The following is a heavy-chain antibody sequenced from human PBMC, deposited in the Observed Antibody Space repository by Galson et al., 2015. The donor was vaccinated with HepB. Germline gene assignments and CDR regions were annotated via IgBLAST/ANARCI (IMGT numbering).Heavy chain of an antibody. D-gene: IGHD6-19*01. J-gene: IGHJ4*02. CDR2: IIPILGIA. CDR3: ARDRGTYSSGSPGRVFDY. V-gene: IGHV1-69*04. Sequence: SVKVSCKASGGTFSSYAISWVRQAPGQGLEWMGRIIPILGIANYAQKFQGRVTITADKSTSTAYMELSSLRSEDTAVYYCARDRGTYSSGSPGRVFDYWGQGTLVTVSS. CDR1: GGTFSSYA.